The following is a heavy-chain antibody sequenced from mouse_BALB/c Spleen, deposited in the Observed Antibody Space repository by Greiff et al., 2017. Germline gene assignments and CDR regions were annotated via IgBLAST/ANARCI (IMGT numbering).Heavy chain of an antibody. J-gene: IGHJ3*01. CDR1: GFSLTSYG. CDR3: ARAQGNYYGYEGFAY. Sequence: LQESGPGLVAPSQSLSITCTVSGFSLTSYGVHWVRQPPGKGLEWLGVIWAGGSTNYNSALMSRLSISKDNSKSQVFLTMNSLQTDDTTMYYCARAQGNYYGYEGFAYWGQGTLVTVSA. CDR2: IWAGGST. D-gene: IGHD2-2*01. V-gene: IGHV2-9*02.